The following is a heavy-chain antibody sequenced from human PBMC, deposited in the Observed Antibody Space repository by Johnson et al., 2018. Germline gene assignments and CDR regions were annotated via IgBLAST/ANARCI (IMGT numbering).Heavy chain of an antibody. V-gene: IGHV3-20*01. J-gene: IGHJ1*01. D-gene: IGHD1-26*01. CDR3: ARERGSGSNNRYFHP. CDR2: INWNGGST. Sequence: VQLVESGGGVVRPGGSLRLSCAASGFTFDDYGMSWVRQAPGKGLEWVYAINWNGGSTGYADSVKGRFTISRDNAKNSLYLQMNSLRAEDTALYHCARERGSGSNNRYFHPWGQGTLVTVPS. CDR1: GFTFDDYG.